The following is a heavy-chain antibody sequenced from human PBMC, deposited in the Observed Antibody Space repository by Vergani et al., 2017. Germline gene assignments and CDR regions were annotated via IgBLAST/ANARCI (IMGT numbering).Heavy chain of an antibody. CDR1: GGSISSGGYS. J-gene: IGHJ4*02. V-gene: IGHV4-30-2*01. Sequence: QLRLQESGSGLVKPSQTLSLTCAVSGGSISSGGYSWSWIRQPPGKGLEWIGYIYHSGSTYYNPSLKSRVTISVDRSKNQFSLKLSSVTAADTAVYYCARGHDSSGYYYDNWGQGTLVTVSS. D-gene: IGHD3-22*01. CDR2: IYHSGST. CDR3: ARGHDSSGYYYDN.